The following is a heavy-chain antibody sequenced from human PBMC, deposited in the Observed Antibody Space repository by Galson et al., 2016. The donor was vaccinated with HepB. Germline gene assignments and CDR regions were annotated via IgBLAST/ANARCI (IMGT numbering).Heavy chain of an antibody. CDR3: ARHRYYYDGSASYYTLGY. V-gene: IGHV5-10-1*01. CDR2: IDPSDSYT. D-gene: IGHD3-22*01. J-gene: IGHJ4*02. CDR1: GYSFTSYW. Sequence: QSGAEVKKPGESLRISCKGSGYSFTSYWISWVRQMPGKGLKWMGRIDPSDSYTNYSPSFQGTVTIPADKSISTAYLQWSSLKASDTPMYYCARHRYYYDGSASYYTLGYWGQGTLVTVSS.